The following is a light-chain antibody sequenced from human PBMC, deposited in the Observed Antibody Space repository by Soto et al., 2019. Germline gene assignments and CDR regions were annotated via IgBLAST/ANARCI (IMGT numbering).Light chain of an antibody. CDR1: QSVSSSY. CDR3: QQYDTSPFT. CDR2: GAS. Sequence: EIVLTQSPGTLSLSPGERATLSCRASQSVSSSYLLWYQQKPGQAPRLLIYGASNRATGIPDRFSGSGSGTDFTLTISRLEPEDFAVYYCQQYDTSPFTFGPGTKVDIK. V-gene: IGKV3-20*01. J-gene: IGKJ3*01.